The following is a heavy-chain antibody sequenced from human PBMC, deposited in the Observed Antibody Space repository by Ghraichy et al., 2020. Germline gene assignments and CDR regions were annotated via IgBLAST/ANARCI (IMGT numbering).Heavy chain of an antibody. CDR1: GFIFSNHA. CDR3: AKDRAVGATDVWWYFDL. CDR2: ISWNSGSI. D-gene: IGHD1-26*01. V-gene: IGHV3-9*01. Sequence: GGSLRLSCAASGFIFSNHAMHWVRQAPGKGLEWVSHISWNSGSIGYADSVKGRFTVSRDNAKNSLYLQMNSLRADDTAFYYCAKDRAVGATDVWWYFDLWGRGTLVTVSS. J-gene: IGHJ2*01.